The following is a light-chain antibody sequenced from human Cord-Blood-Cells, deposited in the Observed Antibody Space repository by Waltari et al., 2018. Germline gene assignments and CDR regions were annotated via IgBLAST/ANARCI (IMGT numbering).Light chain of an antibody. Sequence: DIQMTQSPSTLSASVGDRVTITCRDSQSISSWLAWYQQKPGKAPTLLIYKASSLERGVPSRFSGSGSGTEFTLTISSLQPDDFATYYCQQYNSYITFGGGTKVEIK. CDR2: KAS. CDR3: QQYNSYIT. V-gene: IGKV1-5*03. J-gene: IGKJ4*01. CDR1: QSISSW.